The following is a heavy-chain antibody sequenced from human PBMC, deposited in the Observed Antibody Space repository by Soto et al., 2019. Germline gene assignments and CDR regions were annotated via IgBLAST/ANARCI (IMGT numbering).Heavy chain of an antibody. CDR2: TDTGSGNS. CDR3: TIVAGYGSGTRHFDK. J-gene: IGHJ4*02. Sequence: QVQLMQSGVEVTNPGASVTLSCKTSGYAFMSYGLSWVRLAPGQGLEWMGWTDTGSGNSVYAQKVQGRININIDTSPTTGCMELLGVTSDDSALYFCTIVAGYGSGTRHFDKWGQGTLVTVSS. CDR1: GYAFMSYG. D-gene: IGHD3-10*01. V-gene: IGHV1-18*01.